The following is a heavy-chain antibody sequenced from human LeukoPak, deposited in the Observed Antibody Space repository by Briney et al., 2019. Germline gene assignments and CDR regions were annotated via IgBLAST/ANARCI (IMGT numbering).Heavy chain of an antibody. V-gene: IGHV1-2*02. CDR1: GYTFTSYG. CDR2: GNPKTGDT. Sequence: ASVKVSCKASGYTFTSYGISWVRQAPGQGLEWMGCGNPKTGDTKYAQKFQGRVTMTRDTSITTAYLDLSRLTFDDTAVYYCARNRAYGDYRDWFDPWGQGTLVTVSS. J-gene: IGHJ5*02. CDR3: ARNRAYGDYRDWFDP. D-gene: IGHD4-17*01.